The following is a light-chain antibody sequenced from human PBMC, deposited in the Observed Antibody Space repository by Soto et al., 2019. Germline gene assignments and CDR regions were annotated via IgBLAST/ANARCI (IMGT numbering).Light chain of an antibody. J-gene: IGLJ1*01. CDR2: END. Sequence: QSALTQPPSVSAAPGQKATISCSGNNSKNGKNYVSWFQQLPGTAPKLLIYENDKRPSGIPDRFSGSTSGTSATLGITGLQTGGEADYYCGTWDSSLSGYVFATGTKVTVL. CDR3: GTWDSSLSGYV. CDR1: NSKNGKNY. V-gene: IGLV1-51*02.